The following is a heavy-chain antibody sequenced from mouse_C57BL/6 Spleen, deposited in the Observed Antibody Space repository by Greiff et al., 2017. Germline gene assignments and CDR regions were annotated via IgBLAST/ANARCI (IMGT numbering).Heavy chain of an antibody. CDR3: ARDLMDY. V-gene: IGHV5-4*01. J-gene: IGHJ4*01. Sequence: EVKLMESGGGLVKPGGSLQLSCAASGFTFSSYAMSWVRQTPEKRLEWVATISDGGSYTYYPDNVKGRFTISRDNAKNNLYLQMSHLKSEDTAMYYCARDLMDYWGQGTSVTVSS. CDR2: ISDGGSYT. CDR1: GFTFSSYA.